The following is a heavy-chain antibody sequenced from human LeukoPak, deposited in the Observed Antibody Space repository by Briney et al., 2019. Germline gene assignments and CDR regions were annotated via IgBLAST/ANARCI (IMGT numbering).Heavy chain of an antibody. CDR3: AREVRGRTRGMDV. Sequence: GGSLRLSCAASGFSFSNAWMNWVRQAPGKGLEWLANINQDGSETYYVDSVKGRFTISRDNAKNSLYLQMNSLRAEDTAVYYCAREVRGRTRGMDVWGQGTTVTVSS. V-gene: IGHV3-7*03. CDR2: INQDGSET. J-gene: IGHJ6*02. CDR1: GFSFSNAW. D-gene: IGHD2-21*01.